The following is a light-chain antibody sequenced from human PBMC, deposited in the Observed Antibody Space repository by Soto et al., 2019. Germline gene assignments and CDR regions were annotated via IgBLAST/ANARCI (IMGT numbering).Light chain of an antibody. V-gene: IGLV4-69*01. CDR2: LNSDGSH. CDR3: QTGGTGIQV. CDR1: SGHSSYS. J-gene: IGLJ2*01. Sequence: QLVLTQSPSASASLGASVKLTCTLRSGHSSYSIAWHQQQPEKGPRYLMKLNSDGSHSKGDGIPDRFSGSSSGAERYLTIPSLQSEDEADYDGQTGGTGIQVFGGGTKLTFL.